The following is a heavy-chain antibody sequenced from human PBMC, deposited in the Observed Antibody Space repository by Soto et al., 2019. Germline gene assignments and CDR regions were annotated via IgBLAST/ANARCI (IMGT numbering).Heavy chain of an antibody. CDR3: VRERSGYSYADS. Sequence: GALRVSCSASGCTFSSYAMSWVRQAPGKGLEWVSAISGSGANTYYADSVKGRFTISRDNSKNTLYLQMNSLRAEDSAMYYCVRERSGYSYADSWGQGTLVTVSS. J-gene: IGHJ4*02. V-gene: IGHV3-23*01. D-gene: IGHD5-18*01. CDR1: GCTFSSYA. CDR2: ISGSGANT.